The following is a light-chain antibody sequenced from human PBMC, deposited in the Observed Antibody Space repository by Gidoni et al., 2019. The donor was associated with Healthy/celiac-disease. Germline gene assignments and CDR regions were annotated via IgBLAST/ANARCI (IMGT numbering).Light chain of an antibody. Sequence: ELLLTQSPATLSLSPGERATLSCRASQSVSSYLAWYQQKPGQAPRLLIHDASNRATAIPARFSGSGSGTDFTLTISSLEREDFAVYYCQQRSNWPALTFGGGTKVEIK. V-gene: IGKV3-11*01. CDR3: QQRSNWPALT. CDR1: QSVSSY. J-gene: IGKJ4*01. CDR2: DAS.